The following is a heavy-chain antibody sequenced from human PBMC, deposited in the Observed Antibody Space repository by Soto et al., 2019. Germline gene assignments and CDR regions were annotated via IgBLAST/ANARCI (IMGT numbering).Heavy chain of an antibody. J-gene: IGHJ4*02. D-gene: IGHD1-26*01. Sequence: EVQLLESGGGSVQPGGSLRLSCVASGFTFSGYALSWVRQAPGKGLEWVSTISFIGDNTYYSDSVTGRFTISRDSSQNTLFLQMTSLRVEDTALYYCVREGLRATTKGPYFDYWGQGTLVTVSS. CDR1: GFTFSGYA. V-gene: IGHV3-23*01. CDR2: ISFIGDNT. CDR3: VREGLRATTKGPYFDY.